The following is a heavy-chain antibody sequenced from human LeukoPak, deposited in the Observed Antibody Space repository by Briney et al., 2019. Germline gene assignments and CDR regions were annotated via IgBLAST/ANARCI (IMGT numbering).Heavy chain of an antibody. CDR3: ARHLTYAFDY. J-gene: IGHJ4*02. Sequence: GASLRLSCAASGFSFSTYDMHCVRQAPGKGLERVAYIQYDVSNKYFADSVKGRFTISRDNSNSTLYLQMNSLRAEDTAVYYCARHLTYAFDYWGQGTLVTVSS. CDR2: IQYDVSNK. D-gene: IGHD4-17*01. V-gene: IGHV3-30*02. CDR1: GFSFSTYD.